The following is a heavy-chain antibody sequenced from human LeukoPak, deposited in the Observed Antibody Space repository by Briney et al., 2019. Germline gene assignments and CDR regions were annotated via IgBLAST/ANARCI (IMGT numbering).Heavy chain of an antibody. V-gene: IGHV5-10-1*01. CDR2: IDPSDSYT. J-gene: IGHJ5*02. CDR1: GYSFTSYW. CDR3: AKHEGYCSGGSCYENWFDP. D-gene: IGHD2-15*01. Sequence: GESLQISCKGSGYSFTSYWISWVRQMPGKGLEWMGRIDPSDSYTNYSPSFQGHVTISADKSISTAYLQWSSLKASDTAMYYCAKHEGYCSGGSCYENWFDPWGQGTLVTVSS.